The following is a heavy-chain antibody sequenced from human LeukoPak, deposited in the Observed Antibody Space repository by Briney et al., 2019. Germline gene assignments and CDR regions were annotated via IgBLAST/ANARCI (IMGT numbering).Heavy chain of an antibody. CDR2: INYSGRT. CDR3: ARRGRMYCSGGSCYSGYFDY. Sequence: SETLSLTCAVFDGSFSDYYWSWVRQPPGKGLEWIGEINYSGRTNYYPSLTSRATLSIDTSKNQFSLKLSSVTAADTAVYYCARRGRMYCSGGSCYSGYFDYWGQGTLVTVSS. J-gene: IGHJ4*02. V-gene: IGHV4-34*01. CDR1: DGSFSDYY. D-gene: IGHD2-15*01.